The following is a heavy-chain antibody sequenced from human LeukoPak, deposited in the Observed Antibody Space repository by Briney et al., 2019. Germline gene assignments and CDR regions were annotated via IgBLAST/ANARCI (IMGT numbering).Heavy chain of an antibody. V-gene: IGHV3-30*18. D-gene: IGHD3-16*01. CDR1: GFTFNNYA. J-gene: IGHJ4*02. CDR2: ISYDGGDK. Sequence: GGSLRLSCAASGFTFNNYAMYWVRQAPGKGLEWVALISYDGGDKYYAESMKGRITISRDNAENTLYLQMNNLRPDDTAFYFCVKEGVEYSYSYGDYWGQGTLVTVSS. CDR3: VKEGVEYSYSYGDY.